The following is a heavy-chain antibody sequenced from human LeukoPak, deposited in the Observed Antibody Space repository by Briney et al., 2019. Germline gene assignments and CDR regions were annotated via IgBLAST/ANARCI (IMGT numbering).Heavy chain of an antibody. CDR2: ISSSGSTI. D-gene: IGHD1-1*01. CDR1: GFTFRSYE. V-gene: IGHV3-48*03. J-gene: IGHJ4*02. CDR3: ARDRAPSG. Sequence: GGTLRLSCTAYGFTFRSYEMNWVRQAPGKGLEWVTYISSSGSTIYYADSVKGRFTISRDNAKNSLYLQMNSLRAEDTAVYYCARDRAPSGWGQGTLVTVSS.